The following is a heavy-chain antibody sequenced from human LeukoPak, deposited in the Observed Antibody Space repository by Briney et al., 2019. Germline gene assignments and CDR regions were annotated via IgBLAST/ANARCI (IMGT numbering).Heavy chain of an antibody. CDR3: ARVASRVRGVTSLEY. J-gene: IGHJ4*02. Sequence: GASVKVSCKASGYTFTGYYMHWVRQAPGQGLEWMGWINPNSGGTNYAQKFQGRVTMTRDTSISTAYMELSRLRSDDTAVYYCARVASRVRGVTSLEYWGQGTLVTVSS. D-gene: IGHD3-10*02. CDR2: INPNSGGT. CDR1: GYTFTGYY. V-gene: IGHV1-2*02.